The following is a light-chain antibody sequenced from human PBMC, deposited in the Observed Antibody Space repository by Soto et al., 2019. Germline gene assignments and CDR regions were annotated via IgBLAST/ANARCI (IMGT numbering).Light chain of an antibody. V-gene: IGKV3-20*01. CDR3: QQDGGSPPVT. J-gene: IGKJ3*01. CDR1: QSISSSY. CDR2: GTS. Sequence: EIVVTQSPGTLSLSPGERATLSCRASQSISSSYLAWYQQKPGQAPRLLIYGTSSRATGIPDRFSGNGSGTDFTLTISRLEPEEFAVYYCQQDGGSPPVTFGPGTKVDIK.